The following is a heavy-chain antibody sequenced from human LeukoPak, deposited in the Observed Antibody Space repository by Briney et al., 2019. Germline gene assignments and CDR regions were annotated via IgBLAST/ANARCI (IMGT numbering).Heavy chain of an antibody. CDR3: ARRGGYYSDY. CDR2: VSSNGDST. CDR1: GFTFSSYA. Sequence: GGSLRLSCAASGFTFSSYAMHWVRQAPGKRLEYLSAVSSNGDSTYYANSVKGRFTISRDNSKNTLYLQMGSLRAEDMAVYYCARRGGYYSDYWGQGTLVTVSS. V-gene: IGHV3-64*01. D-gene: IGHD4-23*01. J-gene: IGHJ4*02.